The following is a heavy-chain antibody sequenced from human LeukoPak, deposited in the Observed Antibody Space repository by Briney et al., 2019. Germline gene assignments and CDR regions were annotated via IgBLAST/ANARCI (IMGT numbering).Heavy chain of an antibody. CDR1: GGSLTNYY. J-gene: IGHJ3*02. V-gene: IGHV4-59*08. Sequence: PSETLSLTCSVSGGSLTNYYWTWSRQAPGKGLEWIGYISYSGTTKYNPSLESRVTMSVDTSKNQFSLKLSSVTAADTAFYYCARANYYDTSGYSRGAFDIWGQGTMVTVSS. CDR2: ISYSGTT. CDR3: ARANYYDTSGYSRGAFDI. D-gene: IGHD3-22*01.